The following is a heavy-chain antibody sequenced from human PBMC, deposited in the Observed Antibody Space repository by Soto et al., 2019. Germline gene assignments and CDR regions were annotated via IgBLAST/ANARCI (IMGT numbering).Heavy chain of an antibody. CDR1: GGSISTYY. CDR2: INHSGST. Sequence: SETLSLTCTVSGGSISTYYWSWIRQPPGKGLEWIGEINHSGSTNYNPSLKSRVTISVDTSKNQFSLKLSSVTAADTAVYYCARGWKQQLVNNWFDPWGQGTLVTAPQ. V-gene: IGHV4-34*01. CDR3: ARGWKQQLVNNWFDP. D-gene: IGHD6-13*01. J-gene: IGHJ5*02.